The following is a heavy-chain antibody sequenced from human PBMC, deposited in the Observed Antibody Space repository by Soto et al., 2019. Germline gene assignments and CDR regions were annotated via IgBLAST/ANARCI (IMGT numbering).Heavy chain of an antibody. CDR2: INHSGST. J-gene: IGHJ5*02. V-gene: IGHV4-34*01. D-gene: IGHD3-3*01. CDR1: GGSFSGYY. CDR3: ARGPLRFLEWLTLNWFDP. Sequence: PSETLSLTCAVYGGSFSGYYWSWIRQPPGKGLEWIGEINHSGSTNYNPPLKGRVTISVDTSKNQFSLKLSSVTAADTAVYYCARGPLRFLEWLTLNWFDPWGQGTLVT.